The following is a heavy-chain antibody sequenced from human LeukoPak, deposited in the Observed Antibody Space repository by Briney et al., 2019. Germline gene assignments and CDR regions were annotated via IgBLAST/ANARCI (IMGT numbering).Heavy chain of an antibody. D-gene: IGHD3-3*01. CDR3: ARGGIIPGGHFDY. CDR2: IKEDGSEK. CDR1: GFTFSAYY. V-gene: IGHV3-7*03. J-gene: IGHJ4*02. Sequence: PGGSLSLSCSASGFTFSAYYMTWVRQAPGKGLEWVANIKEDGSEKSYVDSVKGRFTISRDNAKNSLYLEMNGLRAEDTAVYYCARGGIIPGGHFDYLGQGTLVTVSS.